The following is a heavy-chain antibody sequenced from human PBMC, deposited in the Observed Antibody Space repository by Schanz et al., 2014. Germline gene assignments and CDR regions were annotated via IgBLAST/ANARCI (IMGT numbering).Heavy chain of an antibody. CDR1: GFTFSTHA. CDR2: ISSSSSTR. J-gene: IGHJ4*02. V-gene: IGHV3-48*01. Sequence: EVQLVESGGGLVQPGGSLRLSCSASGFTFSTHAMNWVRQAPGKGLEWVSYISSSSSTRYYADSVKGRFTISRDNAKNSLFLQMNSLRAEDTGLYFCARGGSGSHYRLDYWGQGTLVTVSS. CDR3: ARGGSGSHYRLDY. D-gene: IGHD1-26*01.